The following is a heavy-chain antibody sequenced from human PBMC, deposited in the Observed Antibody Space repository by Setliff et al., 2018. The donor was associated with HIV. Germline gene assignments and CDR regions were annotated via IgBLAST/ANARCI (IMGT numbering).Heavy chain of an antibody. J-gene: IGHJ4*02. CDR3: ARGRFVGFDY. CDR2: INHSGST. V-gene: IGHV4-34*01. D-gene: IGHD3-16*02. CDR1: GGSFSGYY. Sequence: SETLSLTCAVYGGSFSGYYWSWIRQPPGKGLEWIGEINHSGSTNYNPSLKSRVTMSVDTSKNQFSLNLTSVTAADTAVYYCARGRFVGFDYWGQGTVVTVSS.